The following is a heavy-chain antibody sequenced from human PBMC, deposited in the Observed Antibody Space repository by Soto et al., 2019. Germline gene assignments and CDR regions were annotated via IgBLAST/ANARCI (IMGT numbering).Heavy chain of an antibody. CDR3: ARAYDFWSGSNTYYYYYGMDV. D-gene: IGHD3-3*01. J-gene: IGHJ6*02. CDR1: GGTFSSYA. V-gene: IGHV1-69*13. CDR2: IIPIFGTA. Sequence: SVKVSCKASGGTFSSYAISWVRQAPGQGLEWMGGIIPIFGTANYAQKFQGRVTITADESTSTAYMELSSLRSEDTAVYYCARAYDFWSGSNTYYYYYGMDVWGQGTTVTVS.